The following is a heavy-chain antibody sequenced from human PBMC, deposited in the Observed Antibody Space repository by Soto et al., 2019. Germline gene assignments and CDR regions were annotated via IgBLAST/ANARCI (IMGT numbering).Heavy chain of an antibody. J-gene: IGHJ2*01. CDR1: RGTFSSYA. D-gene: IGHD6-19*01. V-gene: IGHV1-69*12. CDR2: IIPIFGTA. Sequence: QVQLVQSGAEVKKPGSSVKVSCKASRGTFSSYAISWVRQAPGQGLEWMGGIIPIFGTANYAQKFQGRVTITADESTSTAYMELSSVRSEDRAVYYCAQTLGLAVAGPGRFDLWGRGTLVTVSS. CDR3: AQTLGLAVAGPGRFDL.